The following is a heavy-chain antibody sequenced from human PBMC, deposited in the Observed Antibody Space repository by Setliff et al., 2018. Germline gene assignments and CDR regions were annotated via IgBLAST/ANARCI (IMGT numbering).Heavy chain of an antibody. CDR1: GGSISSGSYY. J-gene: IGHJ4*02. Sequence: SETLSLTCTVSGGSISSGSYYWSWIRQPAGKGLEWIGRIYTSGSTNYNPSLKSRVTISVDTSKNQFSLKLSSVTAADTAVYYCARGGRISYRPSSSWYILDYWGQGTLVTVSS. V-gene: IGHV4-61*02. CDR3: ARGGRISYRPSSSWYILDY. D-gene: IGHD6-13*01. CDR2: IYTSGST.